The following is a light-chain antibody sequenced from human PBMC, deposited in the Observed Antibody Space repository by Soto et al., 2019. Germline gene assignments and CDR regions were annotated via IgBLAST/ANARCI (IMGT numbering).Light chain of an antibody. V-gene: IGKV1-5*01. CDR1: ESIKNW. CDR2: DAS. Sequence: DVQMTKSPSTLAASVGDRVTITCRASESIKNWLAWYQQTPGKAPKVLISDASRLETGVPSRFSGSGYGTDFTLTITSLQTDDFGTYHCQQYDVHPKTSGHGTKVDIK. CDR3: QQYDVHPKT. J-gene: IGKJ1*01.